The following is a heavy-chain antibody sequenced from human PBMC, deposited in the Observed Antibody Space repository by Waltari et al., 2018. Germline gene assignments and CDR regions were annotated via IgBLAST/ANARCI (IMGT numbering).Heavy chain of an antibody. CDR3: ARARITMVQGVPESDY. Sequence: QVQLVQSGAEVKKPGASVKVSCKASGYTFTSYAMHWVRQAPGQRLEWMGWINAGNGNTKYSQKFQGRVTITRDTSASTAYMELSSLRSEDTAVYYCARARITMVQGVPESDYWGQGTLVTVSS. CDR2: INAGNGNT. V-gene: IGHV1-3*01. CDR1: GYTFTSYA. J-gene: IGHJ4*02. D-gene: IGHD3-10*01.